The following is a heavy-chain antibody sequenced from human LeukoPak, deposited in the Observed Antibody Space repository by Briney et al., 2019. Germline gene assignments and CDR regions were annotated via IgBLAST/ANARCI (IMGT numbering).Heavy chain of an antibody. CDR1: GFTFSSYA. D-gene: IGHD6-6*01. J-gene: IGHJ4*02. Sequence: GGSLRLSCAASGFTFSSYAMSWVRQAPGKGLEWVSAISGRGDRTYYVDSVKGRFTISRDNSKNTLYTQMNSLRAEDTAVYYCAKEQSSSGFFDYWGQGTLVTVSS. CDR2: ISGRGDRT. V-gene: IGHV3-23*01. CDR3: AKEQSSSGFFDY.